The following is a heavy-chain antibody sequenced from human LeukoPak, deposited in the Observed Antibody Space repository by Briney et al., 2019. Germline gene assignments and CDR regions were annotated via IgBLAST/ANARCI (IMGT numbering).Heavy chain of an antibody. V-gene: IGHV3-20*01. Sequence: GGSLRLSCEASGFTFDDYGMSWVRQAPGKGLEWVSGINWNGGSTGYADSVKGRFTISRDNAKSSLYLQMNSLRAEDTALYHCARVRTQGGRFGELSGNWFDPWGQGTLVTVSS. J-gene: IGHJ5*02. CDR2: INWNGGST. CDR3: ARVRTQGGRFGELSGNWFDP. D-gene: IGHD3-10*01. CDR1: GFTFDDYG.